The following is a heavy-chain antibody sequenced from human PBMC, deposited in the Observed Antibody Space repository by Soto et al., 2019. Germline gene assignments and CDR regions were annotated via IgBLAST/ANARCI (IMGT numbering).Heavy chain of an antibody. J-gene: IGHJ6*02. D-gene: IGHD2-15*01. CDR1: GGSITTGGYY. CDR3: ARTKCSGGSCPEDQYFALEV. CDR2: RYYSEST. Sequence: SETLSLTCTVSGGSITTGGYYWSWIRQLPGKGLEWIGHRYYSESTYYNPSLKSRVSISLDTSKDQFSLKLSFVTAADTAMYYCARTKCSGGSCPEDQYFALEVWGQGTTVTVSS. V-gene: IGHV4-31*03.